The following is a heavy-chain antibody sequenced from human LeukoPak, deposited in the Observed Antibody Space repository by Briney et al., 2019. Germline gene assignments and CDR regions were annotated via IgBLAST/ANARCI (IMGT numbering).Heavy chain of an antibody. D-gene: IGHD3-10*01. CDR1: GGSFSGYY. Sequence: SETLSLTCAVYGGSFSGYYWSWIRQPPGKGLEWIGEINHSGSTNYNPSLKSRVTISVDTSKNQFSLKLSSVTAADTAVYYCARLRRELLWFGEEKNWFDPWGQGTLVTVSS. CDR3: ARLRRELLWFGEEKNWFDP. J-gene: IGHJ5*02. V-gene: IGHV4-34*01. CDR2: INHSGST.